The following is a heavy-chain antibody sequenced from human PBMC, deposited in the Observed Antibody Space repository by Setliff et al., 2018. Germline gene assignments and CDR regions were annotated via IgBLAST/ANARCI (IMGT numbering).Heavy chain of an antibody. D-gene: IGHD5-12*01. J-gene: IGHJ4*02. CDR2: IVPLLGVA. CDR3: ARFLNPRDGYQNSPGFNF. V-gene: IGHV1-69*10. CDR1: GGTFSSNA. Sequence: SVKVSCKTSGGTFSSNAISWVRQAPGQGLEWVGGIVPLLGVANSAKQFLGRVTITADEPTSTAYMELSSLRSEDTAVYYCARFLNPRDGYQNSPGFNFWGQGTLVTVSS.